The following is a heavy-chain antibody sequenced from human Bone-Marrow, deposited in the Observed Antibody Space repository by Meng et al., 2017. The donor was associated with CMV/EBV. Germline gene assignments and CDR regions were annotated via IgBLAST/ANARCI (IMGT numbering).Heavy chain of an antibody. D-gene: IGHD4-17*01. CDR1: GFTLGSYW. Sequence: CAASGFTLGSYWMHWVRQAPGKGPMWVSSVSPDGTKTFYADSVRGRFTISRDNAKNTLFLQMDSLRSEDTALYYCSRDPTTDVPFDWWGQGTLVTVSS. V-gene: IGHV3-74*01. CDR3: SRDPTTDVPFDW. J-gene: IGHJ4*02. CDR2: VSPDGTKT.